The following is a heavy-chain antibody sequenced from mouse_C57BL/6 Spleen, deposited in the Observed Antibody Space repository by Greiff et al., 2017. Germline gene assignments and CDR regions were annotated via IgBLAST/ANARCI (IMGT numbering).Heavy chain of an antibody. J-gene: IGHJ4*01. CDR2: IDPSDSYT. CDR3: ATCYSNPAMDY. CDR1: GYTFTSYW. D-gene: IGHD2-5*01. Sequence: VQLKQPGAELVKPGASVKLSCKASGYTFTSYWMQWVKQRPGQGLEWIGEIDPSDSYTNYNQKFKGKATLTVDTSSSTAYMQLSSLTSEDSAVYYCATCYSNPAMDYWGQGTSVTVSS. V-gene: IGHV1-50*01.